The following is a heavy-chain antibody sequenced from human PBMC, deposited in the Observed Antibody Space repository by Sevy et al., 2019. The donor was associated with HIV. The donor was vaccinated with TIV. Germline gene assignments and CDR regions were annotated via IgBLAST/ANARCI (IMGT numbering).Heavy chain of an antibody. Sequence: ASVKVSCKASGYTFTGYYMHWVRQAPGQGLEWMGWINPDSGGPNYAPKFQGRATLTRDTSISTAYMELSRLKSDDTAVYYCVRDDRDGYFDYWGQGTLVTASS. CDR1: GYTFTGYY. J-gene: IGHJ4*02. V-gene: IGHV1-2*02. CDR3: VRDDRDGYFDY. CDR2: INPDSGGP.